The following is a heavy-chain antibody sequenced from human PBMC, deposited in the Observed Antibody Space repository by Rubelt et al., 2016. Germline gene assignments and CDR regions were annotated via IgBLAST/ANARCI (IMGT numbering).Heavy chain of an antibody. J-gene: IGHJ4*02. CDR1: GFSVSSDY. CDR2: INEDGAGK. D-gene: IGHD4-11*01. Sequence: PRGESGGGLVQPGGSLRLSCKASGFSVSSDYISWVRQAPGRGLEWVSNINEDGAGKYYVDSVRGRFTISKDNVKNLVYLQMDSLRVEDTAVYYCTTTLTTSGDYWGQGTLVTVSS. V-gene: IGHV3-7*01. CDR3: TTTLTTSGDY.